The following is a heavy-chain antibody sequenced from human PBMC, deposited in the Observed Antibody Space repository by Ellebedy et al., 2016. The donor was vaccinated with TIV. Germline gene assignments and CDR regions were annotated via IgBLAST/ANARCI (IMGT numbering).Heavy chain of an antibody. Sequence: GESLKISXAASGFTFSSYGMHWVRQAPGKGLEWVAVISYDGSNKYYADSVKGRFTISRDNSKNTLYLQMNSLRAEDTAVYYCASLHSGSYYGYYFDYWGQGTLVTVSS. J-gene: IGHJ4*02. CDR2: ISYDGSNK. V-gene: IGHV3-30*03. D-gene: IGHD1-26*01. CDR1: GFTFSSYG. CDR3: ASLHSGSYYGYYFDY.